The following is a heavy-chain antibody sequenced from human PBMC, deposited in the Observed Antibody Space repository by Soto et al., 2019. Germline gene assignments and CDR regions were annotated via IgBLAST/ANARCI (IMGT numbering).Heavy chain of an antibody. D-gene: IGHD6-13*01. CDR2: ICGSGGST. J-gene: IGHJ4*02. CDR1: GFTFSNYA. CDR3: AKDPGSSWYEVDY. Sequence: EVPLLESGGGLVQPGGSLRLSCAASGFTFSNYAVTWVRQAPGKGLEWVSTICGSGGSTYYADSVKGRFTISRDNSKNTLYLQMNSLRAEDKAVYFCAKDPGSSWYEVDYWGQGTLVTVSS. V-gene: IGHV3-23*01.